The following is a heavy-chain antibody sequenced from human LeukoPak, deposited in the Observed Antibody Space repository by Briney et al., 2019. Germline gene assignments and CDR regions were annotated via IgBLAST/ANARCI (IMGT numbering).Heavy chain of an antibody. Sequence: GGSLRLSCAASAFIFDDYAMHWVRQAPGKGLEWVSGINWNSGRTVYADSVKGRFTISRDNAKNALYLQMNSLRAEDTAVYYCASLTTGGWFDPWGQGTLVTVSS. V-gene: IGHV3-9*01. CDR2: INWNSGRT. CDR1: AFIFDDYA. CDR3: ASLTTGGWFDP. J-gene: IGHJ5*02. D-gene: IGHD3-9*01.